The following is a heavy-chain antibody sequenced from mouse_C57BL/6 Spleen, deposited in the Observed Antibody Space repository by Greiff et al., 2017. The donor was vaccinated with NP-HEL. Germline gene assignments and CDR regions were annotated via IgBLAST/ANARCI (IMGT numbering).Heavy chain of an antibody. CDR1: GYSFTGYY. CDR2: IYPYNDVA. CDR3: ARREGNDYFDY. J-gene: IGHJ2*01. V-gene: IGHV1-31*01. Sequence: VQLQQSGPELVKPGASVKISCKASGYSFTGYYMHWVKQSHGNILDWIGYIYPYNDVAAYNQKFKGKATLTVDKSSSTAYVELRSLTSEDSAVYYCARREGNDYFDYWGQGTTLTVSS. D-gene: IGHD2-1*01.